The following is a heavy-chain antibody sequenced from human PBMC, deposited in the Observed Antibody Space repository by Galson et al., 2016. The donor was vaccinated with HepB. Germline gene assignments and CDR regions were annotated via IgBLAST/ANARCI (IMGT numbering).Heavy chain of an antibody. V-gene: IGHV5-51*01. CDR1: GYSFTSYW. D-gene: IGHD3-9*01. CDR3: AASLLRYSDWATDDIRYYSMDV. Sequence: QSGAEVKKPGESLNISCTGSGYSFTSYWIGWVRQMPGKGLEWMGIIYPGDSDTRYSPSFQGQVTISADKSTSTAYLRWSSLTASDTALYYCAASLLRYSDWATDDIRYYSMDVWGQGTTVAVSS. J-gene: IGHJ6*02. CDR2: IYPGDSDT.